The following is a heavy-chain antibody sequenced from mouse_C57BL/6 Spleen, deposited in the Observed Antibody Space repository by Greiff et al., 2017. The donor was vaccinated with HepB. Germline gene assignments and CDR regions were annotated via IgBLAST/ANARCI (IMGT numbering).Heavy chain of an antibody. J-gene: IGHJ2*01. D-gene: IGHD2-1*01. CDR2: IDPETGGT. Sequence: VQLQQSGAELVRPGASVTLSCKASGYTFTDYEMHWVKQTPVHGLEWIGAIDPETGGTAYNQKFKGKAILTADKSSSTAYMELRSLTSEDSAVYYCTRAGVYYNYFDYWGQGTTLTVSS. V-gene: IGHV1-15*01. CDR3: TRAGVYYNYFDY. CDR1: GYTFTDYE.